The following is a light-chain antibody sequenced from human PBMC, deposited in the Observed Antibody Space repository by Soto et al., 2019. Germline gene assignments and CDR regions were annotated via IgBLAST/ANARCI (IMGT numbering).Light chain of an antibody. V-gene: IGKV3-11*01. CDR3: QQRSNWLWT. J-gene: IGKJ1*01. CDR1: QSVSSY. Sequence: EMLLTQSPATLSLPPGERATLSCRASQSVSSYLAWYQQKPGQAPRLLIYDASNRATGIPARFSGSGSGTDFTLTISSLEPEDFAVYYCQQRSNWLWTFGQGTKVDIK. CDR2: DAS.